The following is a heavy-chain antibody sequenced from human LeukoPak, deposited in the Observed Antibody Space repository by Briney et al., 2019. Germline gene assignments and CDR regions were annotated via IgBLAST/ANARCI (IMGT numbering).Heavy chain of an antibody. Sequence: GASVKVSCKASGYTFTNYGISWVRQAPGQGLEWMGWISAYNGNTNYAQKLQGRVTMTTDTSTSTAYMELRSLRSGDTAVYYCARDKWDSGSHGFDYWGQGTLVTVSS. CDR3: ARDKWDSGSHGFDY. CDR2: ISAYNGNT. CDR1: GYTFTNYG. V-gene: IGHV1-18*01. D-gene: IGHD1-26*01. J-gene: IGHJ4*02.